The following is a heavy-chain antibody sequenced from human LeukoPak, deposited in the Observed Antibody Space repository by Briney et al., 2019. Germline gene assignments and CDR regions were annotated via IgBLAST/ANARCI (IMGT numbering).Heavy chain of an antibody. CDR3: ASQDASIYSESSTSPTYSD. CDR2: IIPIFDSA. V-gene: IGHV1-69*05. Sequence: GASVTVSCKASGGTFTNYAFNWVRQAPGQGLEWMGRIIPIFDSAHYAQRFQGRITITTDESSTTAYMTLSSLTSDDTAVYYCASQDASIYSESSTSPTYSDWGQGTLVTVSS. D-gene: IGHD3-22*01. J-gene: IGHJ4*02. CDR1: GGTFTNYA.